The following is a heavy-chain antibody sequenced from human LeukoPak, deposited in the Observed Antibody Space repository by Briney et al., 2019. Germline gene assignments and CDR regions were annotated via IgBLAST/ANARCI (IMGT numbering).Heavy chain of an antibody. D-gene: IGHD3-10*01. J-gene: IGHJ4*02. CDR3: AKGLRWFGDFYFNFFDY. CDR2: ISYDGGKR. CDR1: GFTFSNYA. V-gene: IGHV3-30*04. Sequence: GGSLRLSCAASGFTFSNYAMHWVRQAPGKGLEWVASISYDGGKRFFGESVKGRFTIARDNSENTVSLQMNTLKTEDTAVYYCAKGLRWFGDFYFNFFDYWGQGILVTVSS.